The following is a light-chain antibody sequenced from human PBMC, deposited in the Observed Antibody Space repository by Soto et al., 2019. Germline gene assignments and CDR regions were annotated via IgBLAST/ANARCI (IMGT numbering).Light chain of an antibody. J-gene: IGLJ3*02. CDR2: EVS. CDR1: SGDVGGYYY. V-gene: IGLV2-14*01. CDR3: GSFTTSRIWL. Sequence: QSALTQPASVSGSPGQSITISCTGTSGDVGGYYYVSWYQQLPGKAPKLMISEVSNRPSGVSNRFSGSKSGNTASLTISGLQVEDEADYFCGSFTTSRIWLFGGGTKLTVL.